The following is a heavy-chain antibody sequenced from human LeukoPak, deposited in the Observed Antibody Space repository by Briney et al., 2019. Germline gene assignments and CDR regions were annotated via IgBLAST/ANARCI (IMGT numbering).Heavy chain of an antibody. CDR2: INHSGST. CDR1: GGSFSGYY. D-gene: IGHD1-26*01. V-gene: IGHV4-34*01. J-gene: IGHJ4*02. Sequence: SETLSLTCAVYGGSFSGYYWSWIRQPPGKGLEWIGEINHSGSTNYNPSLKSRVTIPVDTSKNQFSLKLSSVTAADTAVYYCARGRGGIVGATRPDYWGQGTLVTVSS. CDR3: ARGRGGIVGATRPDY.